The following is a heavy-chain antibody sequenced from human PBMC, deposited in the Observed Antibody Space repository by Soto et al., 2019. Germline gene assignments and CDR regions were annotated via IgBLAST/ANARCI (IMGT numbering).Heavy chain of an antibody. Sequence: QVQLVESGGGVVQPGRSLRLSCAASGFTFSSYGMHWVRQAPGKGLEWVAVIWYDGSNKYYADSVKGRFTISRVNSKNTLYLQMNSLRAEDTAVYYCARDEGGDSSGWYAHYVGDFQHRGQGTLVTVSS. CDR3: ARDEGGDSSGWYAHYVGDFQH. CDR1: GFTFSSYG. V-gene: IGHV3-33*01. J-gene: IGHJ1*01. CDR2: IWYDGSNK. D-gene: IGHD6-19*01.